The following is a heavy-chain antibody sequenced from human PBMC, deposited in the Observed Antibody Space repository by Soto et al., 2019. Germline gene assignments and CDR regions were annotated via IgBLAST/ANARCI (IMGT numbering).Heavy chain of an antibody. V-gene: IGHV4-39*01. D-gene: IGHD1-20*01. Sequence: LSETLSLTCTVSGGSISSSSYYWGWIRQPPGKGLEWIGSIYYSGSTYYNPSLKSRVTISVDTSKNQFSLKLSSVTAADTAVYYCARLGMNGMDVWGQGTTVTVSS. J-gene: IGHJ6*02. CDR2: IYYSGST. CDR1: GGSISSSSYY. CDR3: ARLGMNGMDV.